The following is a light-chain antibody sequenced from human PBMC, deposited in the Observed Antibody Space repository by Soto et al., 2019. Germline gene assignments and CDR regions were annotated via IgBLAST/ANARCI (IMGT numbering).Light chain of an antibody. CDR1: SYNIGAGHD. J-gene: IGLJ1*01. CDR3: QSLESNLSGSEG. V-gene: IGLV1-40*01. CDR2: GNG. Sequence: QSVLTQPPSVSGAPGQRVTISCTGSSYNIGAGHDVHWYQHLPGTAPKLLIYGNGNRPSGVPDRFSGSKSGTSASLASTGLQAEDEADYYCQSLESNLSGSEGFGTGTKVTVL.